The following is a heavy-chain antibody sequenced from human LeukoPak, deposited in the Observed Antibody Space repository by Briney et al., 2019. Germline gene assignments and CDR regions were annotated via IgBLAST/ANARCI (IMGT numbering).Heavy chain of an antibody. Sequence: SETLSLTCTVSGGSISSSSYYWGWIRQPPGKGLEWIGSIYYSGSTYYNPSLKSRVTISVDTSKNQFSLKLSSVTAADTAVYYCARERLTGRPEQFYYYYYYMDVWGKGTTVTISS. J-gene: IGHJ6*03. D-gene: IGHD1-20*01. CDR2: IYYSGST. CDR3: ARERLTGRPEQFYYYYYYMDV. CDR1: GGSISSSSYY. V-gene: IGHV4-39*02.